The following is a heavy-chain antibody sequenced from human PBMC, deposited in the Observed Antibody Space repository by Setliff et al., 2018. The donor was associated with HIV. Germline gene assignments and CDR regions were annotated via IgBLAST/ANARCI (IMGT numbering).Heavy chain of an antibody. V-gene: IGHV1-8*02. CDR3: TRTSSSRPDAFDI. CDR2: MNPNSYNT. Sequence: GASVKVSCKASGNTFISCDINWMRQATGQGLEWMGWMNPNSYNTDYAQKFQGRVTMTRNTSISTAYMELRSLRFDDTAVYYCTRTSSSRPDAFDIWGQGNAGHRLL. CDR1: GNTFISCD. D-gene: IGHD6-13*01. J-gene: IGHJ3*02.